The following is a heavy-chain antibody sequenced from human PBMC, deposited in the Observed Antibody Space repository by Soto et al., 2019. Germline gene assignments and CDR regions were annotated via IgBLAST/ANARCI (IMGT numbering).Heavy chain of an antibody. V-gene: IGHV3-21*01. D-gene: IGHD2-2*03. J-gene: IGHJ6*03. CDR1: GFTFSSYS. CDR2: ISSSSSYI. CDR3: ARDGYCSSTSCYYELYYYYYMDV. Sequence: EVQLVESGGGLVKPGGSLRLSCAASGFTFSSYSMNWVRQAPGEGLEWVSSISSSSSYIYYADSVKGRFTISRDNAKNSLYLQMNSLRAEDTAVYYCARDGYCSSTSCYYELYYYYYMDVWGKGTTVTVSS.